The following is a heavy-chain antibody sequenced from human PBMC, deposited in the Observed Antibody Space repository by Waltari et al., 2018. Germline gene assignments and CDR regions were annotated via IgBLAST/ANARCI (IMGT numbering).Heavy chain of an antibody. V-gene: IGHV3-48*03. Sequence: EVQLVESGGGLVQPGGSLRLSCAASGFTFRSYEMNWVRPAPGTGLEWVSYISSSGSTIYYADSVKGRFTISRDNAKNSLYLQMKGLRAEDTAVYYCARVREQNNDFWNGYSFYFDHWGQGALVTVSS. J-gene: IGHJ4*02. CDR2: ISSSGSTI. D-gene: IGHD3-3*01. CDR1: GFTFRSYE. CDR3: ARVREQNNDFWNGYSFYFDH.